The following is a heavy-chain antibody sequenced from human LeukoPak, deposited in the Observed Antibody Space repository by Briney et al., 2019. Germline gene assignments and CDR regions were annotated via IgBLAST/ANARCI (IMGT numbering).Heavy chain of an antibody. J-gene: IGHJ4*02. Sequence: GGSLRLSCAAPGFTFSSYAMSWVRQAPGKGLEWVSAISGSGGSTYYADSVKGRFTISRDNSKNTLYLRMNSLRAEDTAVYYCAKAGPYYDFWSGYYSTGPSFDYWGQGTLVTVSS. CDR1: GFTFSSYA. D-gene: IGHD3-3*01. CDR2: ISGSGGST. CDR3: AKAGPYYDFWSGYYSTGPSFDY. V-gene: IGHV3-23*01.